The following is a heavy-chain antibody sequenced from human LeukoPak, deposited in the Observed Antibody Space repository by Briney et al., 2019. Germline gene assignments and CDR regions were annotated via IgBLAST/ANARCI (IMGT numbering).Heavy chain of an antibody. CDR1: GGSISSGGYY. D-gene: IGHD2-2*01. CDR2: IYTSGST. CDR3: ASLLVPGRFDP. J-gene: IGHJ5*02. V-gene: IGHV4-61*02. Sequence: SETLSLTCTVSGGSISSGGYYWSWIRQPAGKGLEWIGRIYTSGSTNYNPSLKSRVTISVDTSKNQFSLKLSSVTAADTAVYYCASLLVPGRFDPWGQGTLVTVSS.